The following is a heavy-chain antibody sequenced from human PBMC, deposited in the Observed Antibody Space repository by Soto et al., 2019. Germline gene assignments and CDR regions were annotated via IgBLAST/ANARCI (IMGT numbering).Heavy chain of an antibody. Sequence: GGSLRLSCAVSGFTLDDYTMHWVRQAPGKGLEWVSGVGWNGGDIVYADSVKGRFTVSRDNTRNSLYLEVNSLTTEDTAIYFCAKERAVVVPVSTSYFHYYGLDVWGQGTTVTVSS. D-gene: IGHD2-2*01. V-gene: IGHV3-9*01. CDR3: AKERAVVVPVSTSYFHYYGLDV. J-gene: IGHJ6*02. CDR2: VGWNGGDI. CDR1: GFTLDDYT.